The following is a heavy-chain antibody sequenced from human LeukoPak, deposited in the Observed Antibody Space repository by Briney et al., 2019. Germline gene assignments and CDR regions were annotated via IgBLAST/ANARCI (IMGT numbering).Heavy chain of an antibody. CDR1: GFTFSNYA. J-gene: IGHJ4*02. V-gene: IGHV3-23*01. D-gene: IGHD1-26*01. Sequence: GGSLRLSCAVSGFTFSNYAMSWVRQAPGQGLEWVSIISGSGGSTYYADSVKGRFTISRDISKNTLYLQMNSLRADDTAVYYCAKGASSSSAPLSGSHLFDYWGQGALVTVSS. CDR2: ISGSGGST. CDR3: AKGASSSSAPLSGSHLFDY.